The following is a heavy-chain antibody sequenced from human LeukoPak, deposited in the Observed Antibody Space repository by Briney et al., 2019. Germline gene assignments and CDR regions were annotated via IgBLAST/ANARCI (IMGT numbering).Heavy chain of an antibody. CDR2: IIPIFGTA. Sequence: SVKVSCKASGYTFTGYYMHWVRQAPGQGLEWMGGIIPIFGTANYAQKFQGRVTITADKSTSTAYMELSSLRSEDTAVYYCARSAQYYDFWSGYYPHFDYWGQGTLVTVSS. J-gene: IGHJ4*02. CDR1: GYTFTGYY. V-gene: IGHV1-69*06. D-gene: IGHD3-3*01. CDR3: ARSAQYYDFWSGYYPHFDY.